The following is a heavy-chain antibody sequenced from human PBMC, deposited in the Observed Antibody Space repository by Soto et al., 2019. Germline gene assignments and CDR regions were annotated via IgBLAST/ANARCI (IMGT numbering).Heavy chain of an antibody. V-gene: IGHV3-43*01. J-gene: IGHJ6*02. CDR1: GFTFDDYT. D-gene: IGHD6-6*01. Sequence: GGSLRLSCAASGFTFDDYTMHWVRQAPGKGLEWVSLISWDGGSTYYADSVKGRFTISRDNSKNSLYLQMNSLRTEDTALYYCAKAIAARDYYYYGMDVWGQGTTVTVSS. CDR2: ISWDGGST. CDR3: AKAIAARDYYYYGMDV.